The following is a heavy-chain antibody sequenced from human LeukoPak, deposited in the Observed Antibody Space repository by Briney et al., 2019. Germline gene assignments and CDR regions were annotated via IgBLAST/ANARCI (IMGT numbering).Heavy chain of an antibody. D-gene: IGHD3-22*01. V-gene: IGHV4-4*07. CDR1: GGSISSYC. CDR3: ARETYYYDSSGYDYYYYMDV. J-gene: IGHJ6*03. CDR2: IYTSGST. Sequence: ETLSLTCTVSGGSISSYCWSWIRQPAGKGLEWIGRIYTSGSTNYNPSLKSRVTMSVDTSKNQFSLKLSSVTAADTAVYYCARETYYYDSSGYDYYYYMDVWGKGTTVTVSS.